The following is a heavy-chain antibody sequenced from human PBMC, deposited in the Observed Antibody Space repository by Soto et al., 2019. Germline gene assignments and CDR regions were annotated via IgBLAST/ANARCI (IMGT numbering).Heavy chain of an antibody. CDR3: ARDPRLHCSGGSCYLGVTYYFDY. Sequence: ASVKVSGKASGYTFTSYYMHWVRQAPGQGLEWMGRINPSGGSTSYAQKFQGRVTMTRDTSTSTVYMELSSLRSEDTAVYYCARDPRLHCSGGSCYLGVTYYFDYWGQGTLVTVSS. V-gene: IGHV1-46*01. CDR2: INPSGGST. D-gene: IGHD2-15*01. J-gene: IGHJ4*02. CDR1: GYTFTSYY.